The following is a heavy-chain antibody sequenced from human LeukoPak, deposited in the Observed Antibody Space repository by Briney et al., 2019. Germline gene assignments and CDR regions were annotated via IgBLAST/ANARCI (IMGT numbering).Heavy chain of an antibody. D-gene: IGHD2-8*01. Sequence: GGSLRLSCAASGFTFSTYWMTWVRQAPGKGLEWVANMNQDGSQKFYVDSVKGRFTISRDNAKNSVYLQMNNLRAEDTALYYCARDNDRKDDSWGQGTLVTVSS. CDR3: ARDNDRKDDS. V-gene: IGHV3-7*01. CDR1: GFTFSTYW. CDR2: MNQDGSQK. J-gene: IGHJ4*02.